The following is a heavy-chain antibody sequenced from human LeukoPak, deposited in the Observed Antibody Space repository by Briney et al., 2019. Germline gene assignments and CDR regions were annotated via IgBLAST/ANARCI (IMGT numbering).Heavy chain of an antibody. Sequence: GASVKVSCKTSGYTFTAYYMHWVRQAPGQGLEWMGWINPNSGGTNYAQKFQGRVTMTRDTSISTTYMKLTRLRSDDTAVYYCASAGPNRDFVVVPGAGGHYYYYLDVWGKGTTVIVSS. CDR1: GYTFTAYY. CDR3: ASAGPNRDFVVVPGAGGHYYYYLDV. CDR2: INPNSGGT. D-gene: IGHD2-2*01. J-gene: IGHJ6*03. V-gene: IGHV1-2*02.